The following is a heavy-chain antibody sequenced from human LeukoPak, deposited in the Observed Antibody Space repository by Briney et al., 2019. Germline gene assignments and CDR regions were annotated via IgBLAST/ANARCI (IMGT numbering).Heavy chain of an antibody. J-gene: IGHJ4*02. CDR1: GFTFSSYG. D-gene: IGHD3-22*01. V-gene: IGHV3-30*18. Sequence: GGSLRLSCAASGFTFSSYGMHWVRQAPGKGLEWVAVISYDGSNKYYADSVKGRFTISRDNSKNTLYLQMNSLRAEDTAVYYCAKAWLFTMTVIEADWGQGTLVTVSS. CDR2: ISYDGSNK. CDR3: AKAWLFTMTVIEAD.